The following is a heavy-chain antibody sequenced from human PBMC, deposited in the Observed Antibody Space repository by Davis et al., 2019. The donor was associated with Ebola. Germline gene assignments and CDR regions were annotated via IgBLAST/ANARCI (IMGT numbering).Heavy chain of an antibody. CDR3: ASQKYYYYGMDV. CDR2: IDPSDSYT. Sequence: GESLKIPCQGSGYSFTSYWISWVRQLPGTGLEWMGRIDPSDSYTNYSPSFQGHVTISADKSISTAYLQWSSLKASDTAMYYCASQKYYYYGMDVWGQGTTVTVSS. CDR1: GYSFTSYW. J-gene: IGHJ6*02. V-gene: IGHV5-10-1*01.